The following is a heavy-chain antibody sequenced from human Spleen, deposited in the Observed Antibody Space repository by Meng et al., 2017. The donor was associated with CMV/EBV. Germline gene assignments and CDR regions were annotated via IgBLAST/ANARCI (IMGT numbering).Heavy chain of an antibody. D-gene: IGHD1-20*01. V-gene: IGHV1-58*01. J-gene: IGHJ5*02. CDR3: ARDKAGITGWFDP. CDR2: IVVGSGNT. Sequence: SVKVSCKASGFTFTSSAVQWVRQARGQRLEWIGWIVVGSGNTNYAQKFQERVTITRDMSTSTAYMELSSLRSEDTAVYYCARDKAGITGWFDPWGQGTLVTVSS. CDR1: GFTFTSSA.